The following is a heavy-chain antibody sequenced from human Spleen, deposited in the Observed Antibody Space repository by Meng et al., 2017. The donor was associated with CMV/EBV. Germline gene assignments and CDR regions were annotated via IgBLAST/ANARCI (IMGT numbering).Heavy chain of an antibody. CDR2: VYHSGST. CDR3: ARYILIEGDHNKMYHYGMDV. V-gene: IGHV4-4*02. J-gene: IGHJ6*02. Sequence: SETLSLTCAVSGGSIRSNNWWSWVRQPPGKGLEWIGDVYHSGSTNYSPSLKSRVTKSVDKSKNQFSLKLNSVTAADTAVYYCARYILIEGDHNKMYHYGMDVWDQGTTVTVSS. D-gene: IGHD3-16*01. CDR1: GGSIRSNNW.